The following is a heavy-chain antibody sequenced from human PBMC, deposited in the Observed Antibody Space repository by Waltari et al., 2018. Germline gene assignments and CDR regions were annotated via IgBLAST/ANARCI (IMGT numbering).Heavy chain of an antibody. J-gene: IGHJ4*02. D-gene: IGHD1-1*01. Sequence: QVHLVESGGGVVQPGKSLTLSCAGSGFNFTDYGIHWGRQAPGKGLEWVAVISYDESNKVYGDSVRGRFTISRDKSNNRVDLQMNSLQIEDTAVYFCARDRHGLRLLDLQYWGRGTQVAVSA. CDR3: ARDRHGLRLLDLQY. V-gene: IGHV3-30*03. CDR2: ISYDESNK. CDR1: GFNFTDYG.